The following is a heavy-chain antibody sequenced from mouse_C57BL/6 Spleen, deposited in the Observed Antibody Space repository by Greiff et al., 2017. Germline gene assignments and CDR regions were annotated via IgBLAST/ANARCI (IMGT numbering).Heavy chain of an antibody. J-gene: IGHJ3*01. CDR1: GYTFTSYT. V-gene: IGHV1-4*01. CDR3: ARWGDPWFAY. Sequence: QVQLQQSGAELARPGASVTMSCKASGYTFTSYTMHWVKQRPGQGLEWIGYINPSSGYTKYNQKFKDKATLTADKSSSTAYMQLSSLTSEDSAVYYCARWGDPWFAYWGQGTLVTVSA. CDR2: INPSSGYT.